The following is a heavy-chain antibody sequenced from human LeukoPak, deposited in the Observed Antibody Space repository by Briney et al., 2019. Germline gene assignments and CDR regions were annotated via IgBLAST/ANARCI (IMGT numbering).Heavy chain of an antibody. CDR1: GFAFSYYW. Sequence: GGSLLLSFAASGFAFSYYWMSWMRQAPGKGLEGVANIKYDGDEEYYLDSVKGRFTISRDNAKNSLYLQLNSLRVEDTAVYYCKSGGAAPGSFDNWGQGTLVTVSS. D-gene: IGHD6-13*01. J-gene: IGHJ4*02. CDR2: IKYDGDEE. V-gene: IGHV3-7*01. CDR3: KSGGAAPGSFDN.